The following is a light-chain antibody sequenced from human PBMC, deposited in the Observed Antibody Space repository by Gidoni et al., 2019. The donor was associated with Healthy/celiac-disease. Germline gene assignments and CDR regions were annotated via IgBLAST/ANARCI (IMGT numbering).Light chain of an antibody. CDR2: QDS. CDR3: QAWDSSTALDPVV. J-gene: IGLJ2*01. Sequence: YELTQPPSVSVSPGQTASITCSGDKLGDKYACWYQQKPGQSPVLVIYQDSKRPSGIPERFSGSNSGNTATLTISGTQAMDEADYYCQAWDSSTALDPVVFGGGTKLTVL. V-gene: IGLV3-1*01. CDR1: KLGDKY.